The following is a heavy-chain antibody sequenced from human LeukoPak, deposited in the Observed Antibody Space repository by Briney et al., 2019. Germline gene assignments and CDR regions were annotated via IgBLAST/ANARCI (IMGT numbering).Heavy chain of an antibody. J-gene: IGHJ4*02. CDR2: INSDGSSI. CDR3: ARDRGYYDSSGYYSTPYYFDY. CDR1: GFTFSSHW. D-gene: IGHD3-22*01. Sequence: GGSLRLSCAASGFTFSSHWMHWVRQAPGKGLVWVSRINSDGSSISYADSVKGRFTISRDNAKNTLYLQMNSLRAEDTAVYYCARDRGYYDSSGYYSTPYYFDYWGQGTLVTVSS. V-gene: IGHV3-74*01.